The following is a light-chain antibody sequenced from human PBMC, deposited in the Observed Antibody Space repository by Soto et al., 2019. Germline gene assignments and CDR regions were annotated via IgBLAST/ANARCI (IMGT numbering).Light chain of an antibody. CDR3: LQTYNLHRT. Sequence: DILMTQSPSSLSASVGDRVTITCWASLTIGDSLSWFQQQAGKPPTLLIYGASALQSRVPARFSGSGSGTDFTLTISNMQREDFATYYCLQTYNLHRTVGQGTNVEFK. CDR1: LTIGDS. CDR2: GAS. J-gene: IGKJ1*01. V-gene: IGKV1-39*01.